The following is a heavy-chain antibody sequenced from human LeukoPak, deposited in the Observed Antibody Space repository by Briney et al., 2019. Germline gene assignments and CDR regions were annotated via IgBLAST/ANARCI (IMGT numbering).Heavy chain of an antibody. CDR1: GGSISSYY. V-gene: IGHV4-59*01. D-gene: IGHD5-12*01. CDR2: IYYSGST. J-gene: IGHJ6*03. Sequence: PSETLSLTCTVSGGSISSYYWSWIRQPPGKGLEWIGYIYYSGSTNYNPSLKSRVTISVDTSKNQFSLKLSSVTAADTAVYYCARVGWLEYSGYDYYYYYYMDVWGKGTTVTISS. CDR3: ARVGWLEYSGYDYYYYYYMDV.